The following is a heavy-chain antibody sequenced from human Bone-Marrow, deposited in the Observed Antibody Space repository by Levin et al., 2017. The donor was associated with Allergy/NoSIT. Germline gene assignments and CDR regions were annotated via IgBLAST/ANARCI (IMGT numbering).Heavy chain of an antibody. V-gene: IGHV4-59*01. CDR1: GGSITSDH. CDR3: AECDRGVGGKGS. D-gene: IGHD3-3*01. J-gene: IGHJ5*02. Sequence: SETLSLTCTVSGGSITSDHWGWIRQPPGKGLEWIGYIYDSRSTYYSPSFKSRVTISADMPNNQFSLKLNSVTAAATAAYYCAECDRGVGGKGSWGQGTLVTVSS. CDR2: IYDSRST.